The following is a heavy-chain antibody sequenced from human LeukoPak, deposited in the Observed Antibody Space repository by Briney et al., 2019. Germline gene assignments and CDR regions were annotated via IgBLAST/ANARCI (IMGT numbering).Heavy chain of an antibody. V-gene: IGHV3-74*01. CDR3: ARALGSYSDY. D-gene: IGHD1-26*01. Sequence: GGSLRLSCAGSGFTFSTSWMHWVRQAPGKALVWVSRINDDGSSINYADSVKGRFTISRDNATNTLYLQMSSLRAEDTAVYYCARALGSYSDYWGQGTLVSVSS. CDR1: GFTFSTSW. CDR2: INDDGSSI. J-gene: IGHJ4*02.